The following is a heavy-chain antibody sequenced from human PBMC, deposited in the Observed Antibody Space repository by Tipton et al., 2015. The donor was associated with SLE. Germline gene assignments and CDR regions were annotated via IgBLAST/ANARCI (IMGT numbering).Heavy chain of an antibody. J-gene: IGHJ4*02. CDR1: GFTFSSYA. CDR2: ISGSGGST. D-gene: IGHD6-6*01. V-gene: IGHV3-23*01. Sequence: SLRLSCAASGFTFSSYAMSWVRQAPGKGLEWVSAISGSGGSTYYADSVKGRFTISRDNSKNTLYLQMNSLRAEDTAVYYCAKEAVGSSIAARTFFDYWGQGTLVTVSS. CDR3: AKEAVGSSIAARTFFDY.